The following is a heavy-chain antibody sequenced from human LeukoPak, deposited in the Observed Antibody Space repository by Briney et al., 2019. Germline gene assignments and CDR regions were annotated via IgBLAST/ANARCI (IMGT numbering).Heavy chain of an antibody. V-gene: IGHV4-59*01. CDR3: AKEGSSGLFDS. CDR1: GGSISSDY. J-gene: IGHJ4*02. Sequence: SETLSLTCTVSGGSISSDYWSWIRQPPGKGLEWIGHIYYLGATNYNPSLESRVAISTDTSKTQFSLKVTSVTAADTAVYYCAKEGSSGLFDSWGQGILVTVSS. D-gene: IGHD3-22*01. CDR2: IYYLGAT.